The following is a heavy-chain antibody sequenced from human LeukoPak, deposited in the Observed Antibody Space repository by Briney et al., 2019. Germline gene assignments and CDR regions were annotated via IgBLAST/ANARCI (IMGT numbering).Heavy chain of an antibody. D-gene: IGHD4-11*01. J-gene: IGHJ6*02. Sequence: GGSLRLSCAAYGFTFSDYYMSWIRQAPGKGLEWVSYISSSSSYTNYADSVKGRFTISRENAKNSLYLQMNSLRAEDTAVYYCARAPHYSNYGPYYYGMDVWGQGTTVTVSS. V-gene: IGHV3-11*06. CDR2: ISSSSSYT. CDR3: ARAPHYSNYGPYYYGMDV. CDR1: GFTFSDYY.